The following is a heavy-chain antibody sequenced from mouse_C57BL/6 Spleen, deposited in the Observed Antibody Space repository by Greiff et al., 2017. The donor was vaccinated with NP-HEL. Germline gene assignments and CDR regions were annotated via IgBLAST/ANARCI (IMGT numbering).Heavy chain of an antibody. CDR3: ARWGLPAWFAY. D-gene: IGHD2-2*01. J-gene: IGHJ3*01. CDR1: GYTFTDYN. Sequence: EVKVVESGPELVKPGASVKMSCKASGYTFTDYNMHWVKQSHGKSLEWIGYINPNNGGTSYNQKFKGKATLTVNKSSSTAYMELRSLTSEDSAVYYCARWGLPAWFAYWGQGTLVTVSA. CDR2: INPNNGGT. V-gene: IGHV1-22*01.